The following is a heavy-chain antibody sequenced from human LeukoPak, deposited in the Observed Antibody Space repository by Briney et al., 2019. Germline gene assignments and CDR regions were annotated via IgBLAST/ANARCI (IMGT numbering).Heavy chain of an antibody. CDR2: ITGSGTNR. D-gene: IGHD3-9*01. V-gene: IGHV3-23*01. CDR1: GFTFSNYA. Sequence: GASLRLSCVASGFTFSNYAMSWVRQAPGKGLEWVSAITGSGTNRYYADSLKGRFTTSRDNSKNTVFLQMNSLRHEDTAIYYCVIWGDYDVLTGYYVPDYWGQGTLVTVSS. CDR3: VIWGDYDVLTGYYVPDY. J-gene: IGHJ4*02.